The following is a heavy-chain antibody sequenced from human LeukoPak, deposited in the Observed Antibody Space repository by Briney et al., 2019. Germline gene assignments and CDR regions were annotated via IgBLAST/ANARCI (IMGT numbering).Heavy chain of an antibody. Sequence: GGSLRLSCAASEFTFSSYNMNWVHQAPGKGLEWVSYISSSSNSMYYADSVKGRFTISRDNAKNTLYLQMNSLRAEDTAVYYCARRAGAYSHPYDYWGQGTLVTVSS. D-gene: IGHD4/OR15-4a*01. CDR2: ISSSSNSM. J-gene: IGHJ4*02. CDR3: ARRAGAYSHPYDY. CDR1: EFTFSSYN. V-gene: IGHV3-48*01.